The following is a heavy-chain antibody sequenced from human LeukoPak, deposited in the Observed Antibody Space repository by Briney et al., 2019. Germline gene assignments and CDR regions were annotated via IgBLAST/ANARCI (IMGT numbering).Heavy chain of an antibody. J-gene: IGHJ4*02. CDR2: VSSNGGST. D-gene: IGHD6-19*01. CDR1: GFTFSSYA. CDR3: ARAYGSVWPGIFDY. V-gene: IGHV3-64*04. Sequence: GGSLRLSCSASGFTFSSYAMHWVRQAPGKGLEYVSAVSSNGGSTYYADSVKGRFTISRDNSKNTVDHQMNSLRAEDTAVYYCARAYGSVWPGIFDYWGQAALVTVSS.